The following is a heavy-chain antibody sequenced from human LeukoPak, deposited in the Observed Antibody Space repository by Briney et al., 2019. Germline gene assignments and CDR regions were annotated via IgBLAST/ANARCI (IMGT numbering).Heavy chain of an antibody. CDR2: IRYDGSNK. V-gene: IGHV3-30*02. D-gene: IGHD3-10*01. CDR3: AKGPHYYGSVSFVDY. J-gene: IGHJ4*02. Sequence: GGSLRLSCAASGFTFRSYGMHWVRQAPGKGLEWVAFIRYDGSNKYYADSVKGRFTISRDNSKNTLYLQMNSLRAEDTAVYYCAKGPHYYGSVSFVDYWGQGTLVTVSS. CDR1: GFTFRSYG.